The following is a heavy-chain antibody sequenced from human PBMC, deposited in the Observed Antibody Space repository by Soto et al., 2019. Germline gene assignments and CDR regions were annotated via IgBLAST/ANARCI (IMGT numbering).Heavy chain of an antibody. CDR3: ARGTSVYGNPYRHGYFDF. V-gene: IGHV4-59*01. D-gene: IGHD3-16*02. CDR2: IYYSGST. J-gene: IGHJ4*02. CDR1: GGSISSYD. Sequence: PSETLSLTCTVSGGSISSYDRSWIRQPPGKGLEWIGYIYYSGSTNYNPSLKSRVTISVDTSKNQLSLKLSSVTAADTAVYYCARGTSVYGNPYRHGYFDFWGQGTLVTV.